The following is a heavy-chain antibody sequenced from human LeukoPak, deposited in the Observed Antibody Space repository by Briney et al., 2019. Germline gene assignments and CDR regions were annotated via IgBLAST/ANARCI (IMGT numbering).Heavy chain of an antibody. Sequence: PVGSLRLSCTVSGFNFGDYTMTWVREAPGTGLEGVSFIGSKNFGGAQEYAAAVKGRFTISRDDSKNITYLEMNSLKTEDTAVYCYSGHDSIYFDYWGQGTLVTVSS. CDR3: SGHDSIYFDY. D-gene: IGHD5-12*01. V-gene: IGHV3-49*04. CDR1: GFNFGDYT. CDR2: IGSKNFGGAQ. J-gene: IGHJ4*02.